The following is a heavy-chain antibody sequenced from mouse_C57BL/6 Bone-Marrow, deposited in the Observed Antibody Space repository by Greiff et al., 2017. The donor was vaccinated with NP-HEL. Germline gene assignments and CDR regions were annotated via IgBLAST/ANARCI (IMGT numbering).Heavy chain of an antibody. CDR1: GFTFSSYG. CDR2: ISSGGSYT. J-gene: IGHJ4*01. D-gene: IGHD1-1*01. Sequence: EVQWVESGGDLVKPGGSLKLSCAASGFTFSSYGMSWVRQTPDKRLEWVATISSGGSYTYYPDSVKGRFTISRDNAKNTLYLQMSSLKSEDTAMYYCARQYYGSSPYYAMDYWGQGTSVTVSS. CDR3: ARQYYGSSPYYAMDY. V-gene: IGHV5-6*01.